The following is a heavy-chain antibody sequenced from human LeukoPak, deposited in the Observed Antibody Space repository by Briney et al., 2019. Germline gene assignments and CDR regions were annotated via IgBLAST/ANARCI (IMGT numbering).Heavy chain of an antibody. CDR2: ISYDGSNK. Sequence: GRFLRLSCAASGFTFSSYGMHWVRQAPGKGLEWVAVISYDGSNKYYADSVKGRFTISRDNSKNTLYLQMNSLRAEDTAVYYCAKDTGSGSYYNDYYYGMDVWGQGTTVTVSS. D-gene: IGHD3-10*01. CDR3: AKDTGSGSYYNDYYYGMDV. V-gene: IGHV3-30*18. CDR1: GFTFSSYG. J-gene: IGHJ6*02.